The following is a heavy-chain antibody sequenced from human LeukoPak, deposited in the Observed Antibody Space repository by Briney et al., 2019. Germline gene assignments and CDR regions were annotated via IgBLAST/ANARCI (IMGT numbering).Heavy chain of an antibody. CDR2: ISGSGGST. CDR3: AKDGRSSWYPNWFDP. J-gene: IGHJ5*02. CDR1: GFTFSSYA. Sequence: GGSLRLSCAASGFTFSSYAMSWVRQAPGKGLEWVSAISGSGGSTYYADSVKGRFTISRDNSKNTLYLQMNSLRAEDTAVYYCAKDGRSSWYPNWFDPWGQGTLVTVSS. V-gene: IGHV3-23*01. D-gene: IGHD6-13*01.